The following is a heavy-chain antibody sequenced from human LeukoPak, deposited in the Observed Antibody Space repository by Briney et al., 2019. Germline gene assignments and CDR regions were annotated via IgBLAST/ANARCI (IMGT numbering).Heavy chain of an antibody. CDR3: ARANRRYCSSTSCKRHYYYMDV. D-gene: IGHD2-2*01. CDR1: GGSIRSYY. V-gene: IGHV4-59*12. CDR2: IYYSGST. J-gene: IGHJ6*03. Sequence: KSSETLSLTCTVFGGSIRSYYWSWIRQPPGKGLEWIGNIYYSGSTNYNPSLKSRVTISVDMSKNQFSLKLSSVTAADTAVYYCARANRRYCSSTSCKRHYYYMDVWGKGTTVTVSS.